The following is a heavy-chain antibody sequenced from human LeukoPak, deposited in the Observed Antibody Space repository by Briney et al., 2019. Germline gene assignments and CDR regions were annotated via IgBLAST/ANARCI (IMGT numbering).Heavy chain of an antibody. CDR1: GGSISSGDYY. J-gene: IGHJ4*02. V-gene: IGHV4-30-4*02. Sequence: PSDTLSLICTVSGGSISSGDYYWSWIRQPPGKGLEWLGYIYYSGSTYYNPSLKSRVTISVDTSKNQFSLKLSSVTAAETAVYYCASRAKVGYCSSTSCYTPFDYWGQGTLVTVSS. CDR3: ASRAKVGYCSSTSCYTPFDY. D-gene: IGHD2-2*02. CDR2: IYYSGST.